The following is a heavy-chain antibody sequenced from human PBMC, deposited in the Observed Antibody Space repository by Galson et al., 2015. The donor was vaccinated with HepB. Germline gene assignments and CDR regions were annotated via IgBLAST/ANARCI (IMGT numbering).Heavy chain of an antibody. J-gene: IGHJ4*02. Sequence: SVKVSCKVSGYTLTEISMYWLRRVPGKGLEFMGGSDPESGERMYGQTFQGRVTLTEDTTTDTAYMELRSLRSEDTALYYCATADLWSGYFDYCGQGTLVTGSS. CDR2: SDPESGER. D-gene: IGHD3-3*01. CDR3: ATADLWSGYFDY. CDR1: GYTLTEIS. V-gene: IGHV1-24*01.